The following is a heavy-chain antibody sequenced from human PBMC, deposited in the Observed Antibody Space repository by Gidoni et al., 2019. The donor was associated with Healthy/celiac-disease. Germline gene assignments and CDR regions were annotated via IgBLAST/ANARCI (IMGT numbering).Heavy chain of an antibody. CDR3: ARDMYSSSWTDAFDI. D-gene: IGHD6-13*01. J-gene: IGHJ3*02. CDR1: GFTFSSYG. V-gene: IGHV3-33*01. Sequence: QVQLVESGGGVVQPGRSLRLSCAASGFTFSSYGMHWVRQAPGKGLEWVAVIWYDGSNKYYADSVKGRFTISRDNSKNTLYLQMNSLRAEDTAVYYCARDMYSSSWTDAFDIWGQGTMVTVSS. CDR2: IWYDGSNK.